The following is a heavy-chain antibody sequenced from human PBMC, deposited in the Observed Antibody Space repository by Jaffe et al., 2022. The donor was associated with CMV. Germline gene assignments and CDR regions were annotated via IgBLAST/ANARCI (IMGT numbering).Heavy chain of an antibody. CDR1: GFTFSSYA. J-gene: IGHJ6*02. Sequence: EVQLLESGGGLVQPGGSLRLSCAASGFTFSSYAMSWVRQAPGKGLEWVSAISGSGGSTYYADSVKGRFTISRDNSKNTLYLQMNSLRAEDTAVYYCAKEHCSGGSCYHRHYYYYGMDVWGQGTTVTVSS. V-gene: IGHV3-23*01. CDR2: ISGSGGST. CDR3: AKEHCSGGSCYHRHYYYYGMDV. D-gene: IGHD2-15*01.